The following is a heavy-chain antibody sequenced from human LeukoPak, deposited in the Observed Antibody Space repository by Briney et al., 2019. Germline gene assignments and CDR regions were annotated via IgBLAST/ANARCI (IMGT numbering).Heavy chain of an antibody. D-gene: IGHD2-2*01. J-gene: IGHJ3*02. CDR3: ARGQDIVVVPAALGSDAFDI. V-gene: IGHV1-69*05. CDR1: GGTFSSYA. CDR2: IIPIFGTA. Sequence: SVKVSCKASGGTFSSYAISWVRQAPGQGLEWMGGIIPIFGTANYAQKFQGRVTITTDESTSTAYMGLSSLRSDDTAVYYCARGQDIVVVPAALGSDAFDIWGQGTMVTVSS.